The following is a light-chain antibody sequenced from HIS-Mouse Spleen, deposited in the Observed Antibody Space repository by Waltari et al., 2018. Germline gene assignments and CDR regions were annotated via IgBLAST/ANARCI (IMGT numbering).Light chain of an antibody. V-gene: IGLV2-8*01. CDR3: SSYAGSNNLV. J-gene: IGLJ2*01. CDR1: SSDVGGYNY. Sequence: QSALTQPPSASGSPGQSVTISCTGTSSDVGGYNYVSWYQQHPGKAPKLMFYEVSTRPSGVPDRFSGSKSGNPASLPVSGLQAEDEADYYCSSYAGSNNLVFGGGTKLTVL. CDR2: EVS.